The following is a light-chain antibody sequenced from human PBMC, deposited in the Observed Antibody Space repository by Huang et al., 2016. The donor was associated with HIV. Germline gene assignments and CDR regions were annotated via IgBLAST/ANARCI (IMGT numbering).Light chain of an antibody. CDR3: QQYNNCPIT. CDR2: GAS. J-gene: IGKJ5*01. Sequence: EIVMTQSPATLSVSPGEREILSCRASQSGSSDLGWYQQKPGQAPRLLISGASTRATGVPARFSGSGSGREFTLTISSLQSEDFAVYYCQQYNNCPITFGQGTRLEIK. V-gene: IGKV3-15*01. CDR1: QSGSSD.